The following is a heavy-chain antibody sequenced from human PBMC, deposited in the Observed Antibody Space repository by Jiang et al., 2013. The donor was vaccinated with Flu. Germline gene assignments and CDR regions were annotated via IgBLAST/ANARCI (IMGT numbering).Heavy chain of an antibody. CDR2: IQHIGST. CDR3: ARLYCHSGTCYSDY. V-gene: IGHV4-59*01. CDR1: GVSITRDY. Sequence: GPGLVKPSGTLSLTCTVSGVSITRDYWNWIRQSPGEALEWIGSIQHIGSTTKNPSLKSRVTMSVDTSKNQLSLRLSSVTAADTAVYYCARLYCHSGTCYSDYWGQGALVTVSS. J-gene: IGHJ4*02. D-gene: IGHD2-15*01.